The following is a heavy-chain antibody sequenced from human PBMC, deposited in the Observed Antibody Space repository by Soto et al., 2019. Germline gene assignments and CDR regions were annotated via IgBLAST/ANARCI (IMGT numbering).Heavy chain of an antibody. CDR1: GYTLTSYD. J-gene: IGHJ4*02. D-gene: IGHD6-19*01. V-gene: IGHV1-8*01. Sequence: XSVKVSCKASGYTLTSYDSDWVRQATGQGLEWMGWMNPNSGNTGYAQKFQGRVTMTRNTSISTAYMELSSLRSEDTAVYYCARAPYSSGWFDYWGQRTLVTVSS. CDR3: ARAPYSSGWFDY. CDR2: MNPNSGNT.